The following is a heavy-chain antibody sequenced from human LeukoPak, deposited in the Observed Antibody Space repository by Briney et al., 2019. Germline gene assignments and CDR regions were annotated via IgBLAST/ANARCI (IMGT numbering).Heavy chain of an antibody. Sequence: ASVKVSCKASGYTFSGHYLHWVRQAPGQGLEWMGRINPNSGGTKYAQKFQNRVTMTSHTSVSTAYMELNGLRSDDTAIYYCTRSWIQLWTPDFDHWGQGTLVTVSS. CDR1: GYTFSGHY. J-gene: IGHJ4*02. D-gene: IGHD5-18*01. V-gene: IGHV1-2*06. CDR2: INPNSGGT. CDR3: TRSWIQLWTPDFDH.